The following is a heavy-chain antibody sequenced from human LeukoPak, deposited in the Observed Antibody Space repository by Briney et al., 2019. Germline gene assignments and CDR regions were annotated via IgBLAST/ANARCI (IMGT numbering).Heavy chain of an antibody. J-gene: IGHJ6*02. CDR3: ARGYCSGGNCNSLSSGMDV. CDR1: GFTFSTYN. CDR2: ISSSGGTT. D-gene: IGHD2-15*01. V-gene: IGHV3-64*01. Sequence: GGSLRLSCAASGFTFSTYNMHWVRQAPGKGLEYVSAISSSGGTTYYTNSVKGRFTISRDNSMNTLYLQMGSLRAEDMAVYYCARGYCSGGNCNSLSSGMDVWDQGTTVTVSS.